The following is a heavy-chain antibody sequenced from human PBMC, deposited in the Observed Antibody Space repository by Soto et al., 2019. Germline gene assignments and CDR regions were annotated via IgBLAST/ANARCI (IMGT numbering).Heavy chain of an antibody. CDR3: ACALLGSPCSGARCYYFGY. J-gene: IGHJ4*02. Sequence: QITLKESGPTLVNPTQTLTLTCTFSGFSLSTNGVGVGWIRQPPGKALEWLALIFWDDTERYRPSLQSRLTITMDTSNDQVVLSMANIDPVDTATYFCACALLGSPCSGARCYYFGYWGQGTLVTVSS. D-gene: IGHD2-15*01. CDR2: IFWDDTE. V-gene: IGHV2-5*02. CDR1: GFSLSTNGVG.